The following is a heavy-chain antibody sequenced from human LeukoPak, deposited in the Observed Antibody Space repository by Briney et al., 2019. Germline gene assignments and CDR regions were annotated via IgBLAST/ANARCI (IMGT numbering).Heavy chain of an antibody. Sequence: PSETLSLTCAVYGESFSGYYWSWIRQPPGKGLEWIGEINHSGSTNYNPSLKSRVTISVDTSKNQFSLKLSSVTAADTAVYYFARGRRDITIFGVVIIRENWFDPWGQGTLVTVSS. CDR1: GESFSGYY. J-gene: IGHJ5*02. CDR2: INHSGST. V-gene: IGHV4-34*01. D-gene: IGHD3-3*01. CDR3: ARGRRDITIFGVVIIRENWFDP.